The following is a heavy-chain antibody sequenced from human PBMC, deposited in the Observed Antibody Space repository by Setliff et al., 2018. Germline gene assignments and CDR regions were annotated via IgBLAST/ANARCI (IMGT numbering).Heavy chain of an antibody. V-gene: IGHV4-34*01. J-gene: IGHJ3*01. Sequence: SETLSLTCGVYGESFSEFYWSWIRQPPGKGLEWIGEINQSGSTNHNPSLKSRVTISLDTSKNQFSLKLTSVTAADTAVYYCASVLNSVSDAFDVWGQGTVVTVSS. CDR2: INQSGST. CDR1: GESFSEFY. CDR3: ASVLNSVSDAFDV. D-gene: IGHD1-26*01.